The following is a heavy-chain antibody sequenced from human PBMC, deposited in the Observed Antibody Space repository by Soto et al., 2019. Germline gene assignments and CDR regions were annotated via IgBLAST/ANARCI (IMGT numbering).Heavy chain of an antibody. CDR3: ARHTPHYYDSSGYFGY. Sequence: SETLSLTCAVSSGSISSSNWWSWVRQPPGKGLEWIGGIYYSGSTNYNPSLKSRVTISVDTSKNQFSLKLSSVTAADTAVYYCARHTPHYYDSSGYFGYWGQGTLVTVSS. CDR2: IYYSGST. CDR1: SGSISSSNW. D-gene: IGHD3-22*01. V-gene: IGHV4-4*02. J-gene: IGHJ4*02.